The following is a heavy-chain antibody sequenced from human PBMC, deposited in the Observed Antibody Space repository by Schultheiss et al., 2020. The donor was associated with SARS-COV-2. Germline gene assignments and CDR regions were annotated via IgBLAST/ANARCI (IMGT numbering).Heavy chain of an antibody. CDR2: ISSSSSYI. V-gene: IGHV3-21*01. J-gene: IGHJ4*02. D-gene: IGHD3-22*01. CDR3: ARDSEVVVIMPDY. CDR1: GFTFSSYS. Sequence: GGSLRLSCAASGFTFSSYSMNWVRQAPGKGLEWVSSISSSSSYIYYADSVKGRFTISRDNAKNSLYLQMNSLRAEDTAVYYCARDSEVVVIMPDYWGQGTLVTVSS.